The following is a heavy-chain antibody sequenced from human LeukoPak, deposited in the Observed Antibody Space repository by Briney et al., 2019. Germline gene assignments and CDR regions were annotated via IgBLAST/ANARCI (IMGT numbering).Heavy chain of an antibody. CDR2: INWNVGST. Sequence: GGSLRLSCAASGFTFDDSGMTWFRQAPGRGLEWVSGINWNVGSTGYADSVKGRFTISRDNAKNSLYLQMNSLRAEDTALYYCARSYYYYMDVWGKGTTVTVSS. CDR3: ARSYYYYMDV. J-gene: IGHJ6*03. CDR1: GFTFDDSG. V-gene: IGHV3-20*04.